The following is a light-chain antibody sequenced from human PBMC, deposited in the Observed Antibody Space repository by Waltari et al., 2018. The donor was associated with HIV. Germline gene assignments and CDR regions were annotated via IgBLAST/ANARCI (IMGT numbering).Light chain of an antibody. J-gene: IGLJ2*01. Sequence: NFMLTQPHSVSESPGKTVTISCTRSRGSIASNYVQWYQQRPGSAPTPVIYEDNQRPSGVPDRFSGSIDSSSNSASLTISGLKTEDEADYYCQSYDSSIVVFGGGTKLTVL. CDR2: EDN. CDR1: RGSIASNY. CDR3: QSYDSSIVV. V-gene: IGLV6-57*04.